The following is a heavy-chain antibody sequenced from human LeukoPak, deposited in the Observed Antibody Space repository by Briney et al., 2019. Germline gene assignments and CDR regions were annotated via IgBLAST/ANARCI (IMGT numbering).Heavy chain of an antibody. V-gene: IGHV3-23*01. CDR3: VKDYNAFDY. CDR2: ISGSGSRT. J-gene: IGHJ4*02. D-gene: IGHD1-1*01. CDR1: GFPFKNYA. Sequence: PGGSLRLSCAASGFPFKNYALSWVRQAPGKGLDWVSAISGSGSRTYYADSVKGRFTISRDNSQDTLYLHLTSLRADDTAVYYCVKDYNAFDYWGQGTLVAVSS.